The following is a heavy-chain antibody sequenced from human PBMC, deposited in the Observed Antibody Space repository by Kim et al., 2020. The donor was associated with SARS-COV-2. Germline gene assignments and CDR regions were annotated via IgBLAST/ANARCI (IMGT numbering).Heavy chain of an antibody. J-gene: IGHJ5*02. Sequence: GGSLRLSCAASGFTFSSYAMSWVRQAPGKGLEWVSAISGSGGSTYYADSVKGRFTISRDNSKNTLYLQMNSLRAEDTAVYYCAKDRAGYCSGGSCPIDPWGQGTLVTVSS. CDR3: AKDRAGYCSGGSCPIDP. D-gene: IGHD2-15*01. CDR2: ISGSGGST. CDR1: GFTFSSYA. V-gene: IGHV3-23*01.